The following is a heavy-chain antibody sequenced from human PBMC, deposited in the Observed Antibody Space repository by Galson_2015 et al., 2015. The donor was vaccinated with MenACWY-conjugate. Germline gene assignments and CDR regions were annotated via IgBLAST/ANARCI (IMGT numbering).Heavy chain of an antibody. V-gene: IGHV1-18*01. CDR2: TSAYNGNT. D-gene: IGHD3-10*01. CDR3: ARNSPPEEISGGPNDY. CDR1: GYTFSTYG. Sequence: SVKVSCKASGYTFSTYGINGVRQAPGQGLERLGWTSAYNGNTNHAQKDQGSVRMTTDTSTRPGDMGLRRLTSDDTAVCYCARNSPPEEISGGPNDYWGQGTLVTVSS. J-gene: IGHJ4*02.